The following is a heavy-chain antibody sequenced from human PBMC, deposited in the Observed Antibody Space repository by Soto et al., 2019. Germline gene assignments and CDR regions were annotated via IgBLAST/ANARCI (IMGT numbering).Heavy chain of an antibody. V-gene: IGHV3-15*07. CDR3: TTGSVEGI. CDR2: IKTSAGGGAT. CDR1: GFSFNEAW. J-gene: IGHJ6*02. Sequence: EVQLVESAGGLVKPGGSLRLSCVASGFSFNEAWMNWVRQAPGQGLEWVGRIKTSAGGGATNYAAPVQGRFTISRDDSKNTLYLHMNRRRTDDTAIYYCTTGSVEGIWGQGTTVIVSS. D-gene: IGHD2-15*01.